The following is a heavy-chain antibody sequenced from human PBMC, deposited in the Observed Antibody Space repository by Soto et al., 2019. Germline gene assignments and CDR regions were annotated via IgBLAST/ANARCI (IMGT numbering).Heavy chain of an antibody. CDR3: ARGGYSSGWYEGYFDY. J-gene: IGHJ4*02. CDR1: GFTFSSYA. Sequence: PGGSLRLSCAASGFTFSSYAMHWVRQAPGKGLEWVAVISYDGSNKYYADSVKGRFTISRDNSKNTLYLQMNSLRAEDTAVYYCARGGYSSGWYEGYFDYWGQGTLVTVSS. D-gene: IGHD6-19*01. V-gene: IGHV3-30-3*01. CDR2: ISYDGSNK.